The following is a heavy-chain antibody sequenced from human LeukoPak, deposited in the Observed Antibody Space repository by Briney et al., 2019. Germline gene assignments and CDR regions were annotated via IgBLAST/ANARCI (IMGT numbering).Heavy chain of an antibody. CDR2: ISSSGSTI. D-gene: IGHD3-3*01. V-gene: IGHV3-11*04. J-gene: IGHJ6*03. CDR1: GFTFSDYY. Sequence: GGSLRLSCAASGFTFSDYYMSWIRQAPGKGLEWVSYISSSGSTIYYADSVKGRFTISRDNAKNSLYLQMNSLRAEDTAVYYCAREGPIFGVVIIPRTQTYYYYMDVWGKGTTVTVSS. CDR3: AREGPIFGVVIIPRTQTYYYYMDV.